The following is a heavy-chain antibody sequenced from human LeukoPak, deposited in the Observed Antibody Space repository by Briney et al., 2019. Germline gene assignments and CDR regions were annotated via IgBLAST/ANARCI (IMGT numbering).Heavy chain of an antibody. D-gene: IGHD2-15*01. J-gene: IGHJ4*02. CDR3: ANGDCRGGRCSSGAY. V-gene: IGHV3-30*02. CDR1: GSNFRTMG. Sequence: GGPLPPSCQPLGSNFRTMGMHWSRRPPAKGRGGLPNTRDDGSKNWYGDSVKGRFTISRDNSKSTLYLQMNSLRGEDTAVYYCANGDCRGGRCSSGAYWGQGTLVTVSS. CDR2: TRDDGSKN.